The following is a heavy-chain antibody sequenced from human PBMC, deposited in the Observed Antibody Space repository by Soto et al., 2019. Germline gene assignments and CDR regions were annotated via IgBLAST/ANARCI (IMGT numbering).Heavy chain of an antibody. V-gene: IGHV1-46*01. D-gene: IGHD6-13*01. Sequence: QVRLVQSGAEVKKPGASVKVSCKASGYTFTNYYLHWVRQAPGHGLEWMGVINPSGGSSSYAQNFQGRVTMTSDTSTSTAYMELNSLRSEDAAFYYCARTTIAAASPFQFWGQGTLVIVSS. CDR1: GYTFTNYY. CDR2: INPSGGSS. J-gene: IGHJ1*01. CDR3: ARTTIAAASPFQF.